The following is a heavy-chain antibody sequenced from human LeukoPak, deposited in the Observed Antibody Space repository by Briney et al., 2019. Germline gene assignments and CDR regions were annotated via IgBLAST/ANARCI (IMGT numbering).Heavy chain of an antibody. D-gene: IGHD2-8*01. CDR1: AYTFTNYY. Sequence: ASVKVSCKASAYTFTNYYIHWVRQAPGQGLEWMGIINPSGSSTSYAQKFQGRVTMTRDTSTSTVYMELSSLRSEDTAVYYCAGGTTNTKGAFDMWGQGTMVTVSS. V-gene: IGHV1-46*01. CDR2: INPSGSST. CDR3: AGGTTNTKGAFDM. J-gene: IGHJ3*02.